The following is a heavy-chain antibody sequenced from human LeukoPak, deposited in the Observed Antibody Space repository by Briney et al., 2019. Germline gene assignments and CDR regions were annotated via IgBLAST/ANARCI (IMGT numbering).Heavy chain of an antibody. CDR1: GGSVSSTSYF. Sequence: SETLSLTCTVSGGSVSSTSYFWSWIRQPPGKGLEWIGYIYYSGNTHYNPSLKSRVTISIDTSKNQFSLRLSSVTAADTAVYYCARAVAARGYYYYGMDVWGQGTTVTVSS. D-gene: IGHD5-12*01. J-gene: IGHJ6*02. V-gene: IGHV4-61*01. CDR2: IYYSGNT. CDR3: ARAVAARGYYYYGMDV.